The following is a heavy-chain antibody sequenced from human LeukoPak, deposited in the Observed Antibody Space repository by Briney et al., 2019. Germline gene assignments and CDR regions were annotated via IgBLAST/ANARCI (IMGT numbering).Heavy chain of an antibody. CDR2: IGGSGGGT. Sequence: PGGSLRLSCAASGFTFSSYAMSWVRQAPGKGLEWVSVIGGSGGGTYYADSVKGRFTISRDNSKNTLYLQMNSLRAEDTAVYYCAKGILSSGWYFDYWGQGTLVTVSS. CDR3: AKGILSSGWYFDY. J-gene: IGHJ4*02. D-gene: IGHD6-19*01. CDR1: GFTFSSYA. V-gene: IGHV3-23*01.